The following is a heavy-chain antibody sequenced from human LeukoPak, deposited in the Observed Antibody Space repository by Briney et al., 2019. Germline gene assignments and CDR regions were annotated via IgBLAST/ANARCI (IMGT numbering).Heavy chain of an antibody. CDR2: IYYSGST. J-gene: IGHJ5*02. CDR1: GGSISSYY. Sequence: KASETLSLTCTVSGGSISSYYWSWIRQPPGKGLEWIGYIYYSGSTNYNPSLKSRVTMSVDTSKNQFSLKLSSVTAADTAVYYCARDPGGSGPASWGPGTLVTVSS. CDR3: ARDPGGSGPAS. V-gene: IGHV4-59*12. D-gene: IGHD6-19*01.